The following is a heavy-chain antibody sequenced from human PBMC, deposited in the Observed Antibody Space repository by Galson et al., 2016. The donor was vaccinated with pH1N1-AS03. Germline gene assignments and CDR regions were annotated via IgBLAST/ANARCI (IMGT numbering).Heavy chain of an antibody. CDR3: ARDPRGPCSSATCATTYYFGMDV. Sequence: SVKVSCKASGYIFTDFYVHWVRQAPGQGREWMGWINPKNGVTNYAQKFQAWVTMTGDTSISTAYLELYGLKSDDTAVYYCARDPRGPCSSATCATTYYFGMDVWGQGTTVIVSS. J-gene: IGHJ6*02. V-gene: IGHV1-2*04. CDR2: INPKNGVT. D-gene: IGHD2/OR15-2a*01. CDR1: GYIFTDFY.